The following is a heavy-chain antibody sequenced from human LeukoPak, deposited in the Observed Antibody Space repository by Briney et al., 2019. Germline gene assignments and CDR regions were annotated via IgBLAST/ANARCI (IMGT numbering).Heavy chain of an antibody. CDR1: GGSISSYY. D-gene: IGHD6-6*01. V-gene: IGHV4-59*08. Sequence: SETLSLTCTVSGGSISSYYWSWIRQPPGKGLEWIGYIYYSGSTNYNPSLKSRVTISVDTSKNQFSLKLSSVTAADTAAYYCASYEYSSSWVNYFDYWGQRTLVTVSS. CDR3: ASYEYSSSWVNYFDY. J-gene: IGHJ4*02. CDR2: IYYSGST.